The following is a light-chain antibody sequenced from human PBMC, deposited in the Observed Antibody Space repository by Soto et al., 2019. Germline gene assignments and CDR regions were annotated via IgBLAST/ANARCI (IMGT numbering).Light chain of an antibody. J-gene: IGKJ1*01. V-gene: IGKV3-20*01. CDR3: QQYGSSPQT. CDR2: GAS. Sequence: EVVLTQSPGSLSLSPGERATVSCRASQSVSSTSVAWYQQKRGQAPRLLIYGASSRATGIPDRFSGSGSGTDFTLTISRLESEDFAVYYCQQYGSSPQTFGQGTKVDIK. CDR1: QSVSSTS.